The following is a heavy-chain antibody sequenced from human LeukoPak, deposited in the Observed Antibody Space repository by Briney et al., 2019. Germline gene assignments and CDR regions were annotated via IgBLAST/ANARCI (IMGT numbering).Heavy chain of an antibody. V-gene: IGHV3-21*01. CDR3: ASQDGSYFDY. Sequence: GGSLRLSCAASGFTFSSYSMKWVRQAPGKGLEWVSSISSSSSYIYYADSVKGRFTISRDNAKNSLYLQMNSLRAEDTAVYYCASQDGSYFDYWGQGTLVTVSS. J-gene: IGHJ4*02. CDR1: GFTFSSYS. CDR2: ISSSSSYI. D-gene: IGHD5-24*01.